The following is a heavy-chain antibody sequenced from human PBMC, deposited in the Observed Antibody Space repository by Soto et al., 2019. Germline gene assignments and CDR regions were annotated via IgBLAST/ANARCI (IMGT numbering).Heavy chain of an antibody. CDR3: AKDYDSSGYRVFLGY. Sequence: GGSLRLSCAASGFTFSSYGMHWVRQAPGKGLEWVAVISYDGSNKYYADSVKGRCTISRDNSKNTLYLQMNGLRAEDTAVYYCAKDYDSSGYRVFLGYWGQRSLVTVAS. V-gene: IGHV3-30*18. CDR1: GFTFSSYG. J-gene: IGHJ4*02. D-gene: IGHD3-22*01. CDR2: ISYDGSNK.